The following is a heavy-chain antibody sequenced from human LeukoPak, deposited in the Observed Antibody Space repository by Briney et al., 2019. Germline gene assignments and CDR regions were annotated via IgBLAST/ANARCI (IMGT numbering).Heavy chain of an antibody. Sequence: GGSLRLSCTTSGFAFSNYAMNWVRQAPGKGPEWVSGISGFNTYYADSVKGRFIIFRDNSKNVLYLQMDRLRAEDTAVYSCAKDVCTSPRCLLYFDSWGQGTLVTVSS. CDR2: ISGFNT. D-gene: IGHD2-8*01. CDR3: AKDVCTSPRCLLYFDS. J-gene: IGHJ4*02. CDR1: GFAFSNYA. V-gene: IGHV3-23*01.